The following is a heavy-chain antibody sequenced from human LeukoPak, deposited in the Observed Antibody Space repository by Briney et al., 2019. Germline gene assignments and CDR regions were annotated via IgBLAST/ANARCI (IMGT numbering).Heavy chain of an antibody. Sequence: SETLSLTCTVSGASISSSHYWGWIRQPPGRGLEYIGSIYYSGGTYYNPSLKSRIAISVDTSKNQFYVSLSSVTAADTAVYYCARGGGGYSYGYLGYFDYWGQGTLVTVSS. CDR2: IYYSGGT. V-gene: IGHV4-39*07. CDR3: ARGGGGYSYGYLGYFDY. CDR1: GASISSSHY. D-gene: IGHD5-18*01. J-gene: IGHJ4*02.